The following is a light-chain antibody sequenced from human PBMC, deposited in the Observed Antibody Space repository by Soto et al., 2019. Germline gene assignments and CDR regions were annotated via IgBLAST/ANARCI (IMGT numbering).Light chain of an antibody. CDR3: SSFTSTSTFV. V-gene: IGLV2-14*01. CDR1: SNDVGGYNY. Sequence: QSALTQPASVSGSPGQSITRSCTGTSNDVGGYNYVSWFQQHPGKAPKLLIFEVSNRPSGVSNRFSGSKSGNTASLTISGLQAEDEADYYCSSFTSTSTFVFGTGTKVTV. CDR2: EVS. J-gene: IGLJ1*01.